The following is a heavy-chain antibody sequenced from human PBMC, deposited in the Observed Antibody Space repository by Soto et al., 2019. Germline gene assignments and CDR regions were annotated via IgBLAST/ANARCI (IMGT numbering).Heavy chain of an antibody. Sequence: PGGSLRLSCAASGFTFSIFAMSWVRQSPGKGLEWVSTISGSGGSTYYADAVKGRFTISRDNSMGTLYLQMNSLRAEDTAVYYCATQMDYNILTGYRPFDYWGQGTLVTVSS. J-gene: IGHJ4*02. CDR3: ATQMDYNILTGYRPFDY. CDR1: GFTFSIFA. CDR2: ISGSGGST. V-gene: IGHV3-23*01. D-gene: IGHD3-9*01.